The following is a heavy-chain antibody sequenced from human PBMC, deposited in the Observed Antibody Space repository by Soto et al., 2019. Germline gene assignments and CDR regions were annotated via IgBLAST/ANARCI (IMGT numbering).Heavy chain of an antibody. CDR1: GFTFSSYA. CDR2: VSIGGST. Sequence: GGSLRLSCAASGFTFSSYAMGWVRQGPGKGLEWVAVVSIGGSTHYADSVRGRFTISRDNSKNTLSLQMNSLTAEDTAVYFRAKRRGAGGHFDYWGQGALVTVSS. CDR3: AKRRGAGGHFDY. V-gene: IGHV3-23*01. J-gene: IGHJ4*02. D-gene: IGHD2-15*01.